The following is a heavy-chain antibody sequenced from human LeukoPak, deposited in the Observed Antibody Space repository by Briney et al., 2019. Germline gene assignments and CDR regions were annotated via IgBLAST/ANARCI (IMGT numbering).Heavy chain of an antibody. J-gene: IGHJ2*01. Sequence: GASVKVSCKASGYTFTGYYMHWVRQAPGQGLEWMGWINPNSGGTNYAQKFQGRVSMTRDTSISTAYMELSRLRSEDTAVYYCARGFSWLQSRALSSLDLWGRGTLVTVSS. CDR2: INPNSGGT. CDR1: GYTFTGYY. V-gene: IGHV1-2*02. D-gene: IGHD5-24*01. CDR3: ARGFSWLQSRALSSLDL.